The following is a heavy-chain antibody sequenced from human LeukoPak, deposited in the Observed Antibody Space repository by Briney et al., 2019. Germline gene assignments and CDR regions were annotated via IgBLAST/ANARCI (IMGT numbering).Heavy chain of an antibody. Sequence: GGSLRLSCAASGFTFSSYSISWVRQAPRKGLEWVSSISSSSRYIYYADSVKGRFTISRDNAKNSLYLQMNSLRAEDTAVYYCARRLVAALDGMDVWGQGTTVTVSS. CDR2: ISSSSRYI. CDR3: ARRLVAALDGMDV. D-gene: IGHD2-15*01. CDR1: GFTFSSYS. V-gene: IGHV3-21*01. J-gene: IGHJ6*02.